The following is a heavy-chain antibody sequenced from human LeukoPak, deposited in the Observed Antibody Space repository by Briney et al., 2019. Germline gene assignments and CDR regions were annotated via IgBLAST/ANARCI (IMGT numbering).Heavy chain of an antibody. CDR1: RFTFSSSA. J-gene: IGHJ5*02. D-gene: IGHD2-15*01. CDR3: ASGRQGFDP. Sequence: PGGALRLSCAASRFTFSSSAMSGVRQAPGKGLEWVSAISSGGATKYYTDSVRGRFTISRHNSQNTLYLQMNTLRAEDTAVYYCASGRQGFDPWGQGTLVTVSS. CDR2: ISSGGATK. V-gene: IGHV3-23*01.